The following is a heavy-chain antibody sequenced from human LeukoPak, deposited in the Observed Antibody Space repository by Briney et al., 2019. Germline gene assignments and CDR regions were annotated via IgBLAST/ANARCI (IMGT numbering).Heavy chain of an antibody. D-gene: IGHD3-9*01. V-gene: IGHV3-48*03. CDR2: ISSSVSTI. CDR1: VFTSSSSE. CDR3: ASLPANYDILTGYHDY. J-gene: IGHJ4*02. Sequence: PGGSLRLSCAASVFTSSSSEMNSVCAALGEGLGWGSYISSSVSTIYYADSVKGGFTISRDNAKNSLYLQMNSLRAEDTAVYYCASLPANYDILTGYHDYWGQGTLVTVSS.